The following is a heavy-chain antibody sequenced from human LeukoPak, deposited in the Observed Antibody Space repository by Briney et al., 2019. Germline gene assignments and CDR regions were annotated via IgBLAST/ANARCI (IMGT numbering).Heavy chain of an antibody. CDR1: GYTFTSYG. J-gene: IGHJ4*02. CDR2: ISAYNGNT. D-gene: IGHD3-10*01. V-gene: IGHV1-18*01. CDR3: AREVTMVRGVIIPYYFDY. Sequence: ASVKVSCKASGYTFTSYGISWVRQAPGQGLEWMGWISAYNGNTNYAQKLQGRVTMTTDTSTSTAYMELRSLRSDDTAAYYCAREVTMVRGVIIPYYFDYWGQGTLVTVSS.